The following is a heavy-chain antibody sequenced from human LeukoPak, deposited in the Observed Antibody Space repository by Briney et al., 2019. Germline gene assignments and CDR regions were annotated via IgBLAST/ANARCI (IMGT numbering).Heavy chain of an antibody. CDR1: GGTLSSYA. CDR2: IIPIFGTA. CDR3: ARNNYDFWSGYPSNYYYMDV. J-gene: IGHJ6*03. D-gene: IGHD3-3*01. Sequence: SVKVSCKASGGTLSSYAISWVRQAPGQGLEWMGGIIPIFGTANYAQKFQGRVTIPADESTSTAYMELSSLRSEDTAVYYCARNNYDFWSGYPSNYYYMDVWGKGTTVTVSS. V-gene: IGHV1-69*13.